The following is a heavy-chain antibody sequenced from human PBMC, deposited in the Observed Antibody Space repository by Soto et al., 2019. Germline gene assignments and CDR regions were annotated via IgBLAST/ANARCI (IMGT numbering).Heavy chain of an antibody. CDR3: VRGGGGGLFDP. D-gene: IGHD2-15*01. Sequence: PGGSLRLSCAGSGFTFGDSYMSWIRQAPGKGLEWLSYISPGSRYPAYADSVKGRFAISRDNAKRSLYLQMMSLTAEDTAIYYCVRGGGGGLFDPWGQGTMVTVSS. CDR2: ISPGSRYP. J-gene: IGHJ5*02. V-gene: IGHV3-11*06. CDR1: GFTFGDSY.